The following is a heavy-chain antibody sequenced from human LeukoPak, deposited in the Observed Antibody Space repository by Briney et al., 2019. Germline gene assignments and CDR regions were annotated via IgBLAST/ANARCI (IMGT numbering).Heavy chain of an antibody. V-gene: IGHV4-4*07. Sequence: SETLSLTCTVSGGSISNCYWSWIRQPAGKGLEWIGRIYSGGSTNYNPSLKSRVTMSVDSTNNQFSLKLSSVTAADTAVFYCARENTGSYREFDYWGQGTLVTVSS. CDR3: ARENTGSYREFDY. CDR2: IYSGGST. J-gene: IGHJ4*02. D-gene: IGHD1-26*01. CDR1: GGSISNCY.